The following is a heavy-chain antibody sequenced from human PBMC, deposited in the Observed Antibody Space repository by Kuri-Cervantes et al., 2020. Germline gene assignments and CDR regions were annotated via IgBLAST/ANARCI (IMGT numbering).Heavy chain of an antibody. V-gene: IGHV4-59*12. Sequence: SETLSLTCTVSGGSISPYYWTWIRQPPGKGLEWIGEIYHSGSTNYNPSLKSRVTISVDKSKNQFSLKLSSVTAADTAVYYCARGLKYGYTGVLDYWGQGTLVTVSS. CDR1: GGSISPYY. CDR2: IYHSGST. D-gene: IGHD5-18*01. J-gene: IGHJ4*02. CDR3: ARGLKYGYTGVLDY.